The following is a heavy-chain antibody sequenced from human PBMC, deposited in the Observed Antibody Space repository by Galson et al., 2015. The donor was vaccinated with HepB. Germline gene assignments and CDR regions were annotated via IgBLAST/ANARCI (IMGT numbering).Heavy chain of an antibody. D-gene: IGHD3-22*01. J-gene: IGHJ3*02. CDR1: GYSFTSYW. CDR2: IDPSDSYT. CDR3: ARLEEYYDSSGYYDAFDI. V-gene: IGHV5-10-1*01. Sequence: QSGAEVKKPGESLRISCKGSGYSFTSYWISWVRQMPGKGLEWMGRIDPSDSYTNYSPSFQGHVTISADKSISTAYLQWSSLKASDTAMYYCARLEEYYDSSGYYDAFDIWGQGTMVTVSS.